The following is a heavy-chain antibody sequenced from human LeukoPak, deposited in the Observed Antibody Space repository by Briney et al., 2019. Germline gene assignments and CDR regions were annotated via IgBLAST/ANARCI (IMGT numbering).Heavy chain of an antibody. Sequence: ASVKVSCKTSGDPFTGYYLHWVRQAPGQGLEWMGWINPNSGGTNYAQKFQGRVTMTRDTSISTAYMELSRLRSDDTAVYYCARGGGYNSRNGMDVWGQGTTVTVSS. D-gene: IGHD5-24*01. V-gene: IGHV1-2*02. CDR2: INPNSGGT. CDR3: ARGGGYNSRNGMDV. CDR1: GDPFTGYY. J-gene: IGHJ6*02.